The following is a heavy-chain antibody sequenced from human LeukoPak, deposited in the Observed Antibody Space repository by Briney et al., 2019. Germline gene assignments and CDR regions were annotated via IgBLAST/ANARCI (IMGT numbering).Heavy chain of an antibody. Sequence: GGSLRLSCAASGFTVSRDYMSWVRQAPGKGLEWVSVMYSGGSTYYADSAKGRFTISRDNSKNTPYLQMNSLRAEDTAVYYCARGDSVGYCSSTSCRTAYFDYWGQGTLVTVSS. V-gene: IGHV3-66*02. CDR2: MYSGGST. CDR1: GFTVSRDY. J-gene: IGHJ4*02. CDR3: ARGDSVGYCSSTSCRTAYFDY. D-gene: IGHD2-2*01.